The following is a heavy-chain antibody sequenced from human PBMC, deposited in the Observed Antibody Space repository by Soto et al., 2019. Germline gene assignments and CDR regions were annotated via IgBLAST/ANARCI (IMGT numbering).Heavy chain of an antibody. CDR1: GGSISNHY. CDR2: IYYNGNT. CDR3: ARDPTYCTGGSCYSGGWFAP. V-gene: IGHV4-59*11. J-gene: IGHJ5*02. D-gene: IGHD2-15*01. Sequence: PSETLSLTCTAPGGSISNHYWSWIRQPPGKGLEWIGYIYYNGNTNYNPSLKSRITINPDTSKNQFSLQLNSVTPEDTAVYYCARDPTYCTGGSCYSGGWFAPWGQGTLVTVSS.